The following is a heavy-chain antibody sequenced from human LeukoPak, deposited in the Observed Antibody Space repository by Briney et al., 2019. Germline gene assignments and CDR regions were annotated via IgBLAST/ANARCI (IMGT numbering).Heavy chain of an antibody. V-gene: IGHV3-74*01. D-gene: IGHD4-11*01. CDR2: MNSDGSST. Sequence: PGGSLRLSCAASGFTFSSYWMHWVRQAPGKGLVWVSRMNSDGSSTTYADSVKGRFTISRDNSKKTLYLQMDSLRGEDTAVYYCAKDSSTSNPYYGLDVWGQGTTVTVSS. CDR3: AKDSSTSNPYYGLDV. J-gene: IGHJ6*02. CDR1: GFTFSSYW.